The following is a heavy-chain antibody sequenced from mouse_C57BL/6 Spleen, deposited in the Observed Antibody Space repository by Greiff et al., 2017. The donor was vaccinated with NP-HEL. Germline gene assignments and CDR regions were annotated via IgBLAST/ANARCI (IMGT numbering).Heavy chain of an antibody. D-gene: IGHD1-1*01. Sequence: EVHLVESGPELVKPGASVKIPCKASGYTFTDYNMDWVKQSHGKSLEWIGDINPNNGGTIYNQKFKGKATLTVDKSSSTAYMELRSLTSEDTAVYYCARRYYCSSFAWFAYWGQGTLVTVSA. V-gene: IGHV1-18*01. CDR3: ARRYYCSSFAWFAY. J-gene: IGHJ3*01. CDR1: GYTFTDYN. CDR2: INPNNGGT.